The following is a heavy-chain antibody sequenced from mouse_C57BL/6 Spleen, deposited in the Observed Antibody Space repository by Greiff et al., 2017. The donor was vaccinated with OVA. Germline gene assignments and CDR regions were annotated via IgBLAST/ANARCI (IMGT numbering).Heavy chain of an antibody. CDR3: ARARDGSSSAWFAY. CDR1: GYSITSGYY. D-gene: IGHD1-1*01. CDR2: ISYDGSN. J-gene: IGHJ3*01. V-gene: IGHV3-6*01. Sequence: VQLQQSGPGLVKPSQSLSLTCSVTGYSITSGYYWNWIRQFPGNKLEWMGYISYDGSNNYNPSLKNRISITRDTSKNQFFLKLNSVTTEDTATYYCARARDGSSSAWFAYWGQGTLVTVSA.